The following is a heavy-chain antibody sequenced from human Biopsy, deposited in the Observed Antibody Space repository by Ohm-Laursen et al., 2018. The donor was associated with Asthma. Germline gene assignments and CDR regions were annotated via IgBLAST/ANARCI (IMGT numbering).Heavy chain of an antibody. CDR2: IYWDDYN. D-gene: IGHD3-9*01. Sequence: TQTLTLTCSFSGFSLRTPGVGVGWIRQSPGKALEWLAFIYWDDYNLFRPSLKRRLTITKDPSKNPVVLTMTKMDPVDSGTYYCALSQDSGFDDHSPSWFDPWGQGTLVTVSS. J-gene: IGHJ5*02. CDR1: GFSLRTPGVG. V-gene: IGHV2-5*02. CDR3: ALSQDSGFDDHSPSWFDP.